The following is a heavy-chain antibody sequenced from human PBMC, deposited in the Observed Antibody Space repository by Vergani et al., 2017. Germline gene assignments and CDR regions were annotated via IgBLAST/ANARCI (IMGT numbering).Heavy chain of an antibody. J-gene: IGHJ5*02. V-gene: IGHV4-34*02. CDR3: ASLGFCSGGSCKGNWFDP. CDR1: GGSFSGYY. Sequence: QVQLPQWGAGLLKPSETLSLTCGVYGGSFSGYYWSWIRQSPGKGLEWIGEINHSGDTNYTPSLKSRVTISIDTSKNQFSLGLSSVTAADTAVYYCASLGFCSGGSCKGNWFDPWGQGTQVTVSS. CDR2: INHSGDT. D-gene: IGHD2-15*01.